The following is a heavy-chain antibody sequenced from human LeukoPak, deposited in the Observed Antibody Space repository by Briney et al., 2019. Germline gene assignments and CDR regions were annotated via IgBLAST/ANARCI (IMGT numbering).Heavy chain of an antibody. CDR2: ISPDNGVT. CDR3: SRKTPALDY. CDR1: GYTFTGYY. J-gene: IGHJ4*02. V-gene: IGHV1-2*06. Sequence: ASVKVSCKTSGYTFTGYYLYWVRQAPGQGPEWMGRISPDNGVTKIAQKFQGRVTMTRDTSITTIYMELGRLTGDDTAGYYFSRKTPALDYRGQGA. D-gene: IGHD4-23*01.